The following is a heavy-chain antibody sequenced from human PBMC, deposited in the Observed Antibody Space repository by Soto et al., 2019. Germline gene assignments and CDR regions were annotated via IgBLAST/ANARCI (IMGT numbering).Heavy chain of an antibody. CDR3: ARAGIVGATDYYYGMDV. J-gene: IGHJ6*02. CDR1: GGTFSSYA. V-gene: IGHV1-69*01. D-gene: IGHD1-26*01. CDR2: IIPIFGTA. Sequence: QVQLVQSGAEVKKPGSSVKVSCKASGGTFSSYAISWVRQAPGQGLEWMGGIIPIFGTANCAQKFQGRVTITADESTSTAYMELSSLRSEDTAVYYCARAGIVGATDYYYGMDVWGQGTTVTVSS.